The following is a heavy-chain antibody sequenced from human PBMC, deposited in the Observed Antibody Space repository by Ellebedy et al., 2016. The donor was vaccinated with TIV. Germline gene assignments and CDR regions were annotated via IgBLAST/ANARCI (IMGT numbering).Heavy chain of an antibody. J-gene: IGHJ5*02. Sequence: GESLKISCKGSGYNFASYWISWVRQMPGKGLEWMGKINPSDSDTNYSPSFQGHVSFSADTSIITAYLQWSGLKASDTAMYYCATQLERRGGASSWGQGTLVTVSS. CDR1: GYNFASYW. D-gene: IGHD5-24*01. CDR3: ATQLERRGGASS. V-gene: IGHV5-10-1*01. CDR2: INPSDSDT.